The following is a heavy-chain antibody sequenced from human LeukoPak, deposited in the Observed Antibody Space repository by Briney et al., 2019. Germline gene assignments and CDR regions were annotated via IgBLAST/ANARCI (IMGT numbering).Heavy chain of an antibody. Sequence: SETLSLTCTVSGGSISSGGYYWSWLRQHPGKGLEWIGYIYYSGSTYYNPSLKSRVTISVDTSKNQFSLKLSSVTAADTAVYYCARVVLPYDYYYYYGMDVWGQGTTVTVSS. D-gene: IGHD3-10*02. J-gene: IGHJ6*02. CDR1: GGSISSGGYY. CDR2: IYYSGST. CDR3: ARVVLPYDYYYYYGMDV. V-gene: IGHV4-31*03.